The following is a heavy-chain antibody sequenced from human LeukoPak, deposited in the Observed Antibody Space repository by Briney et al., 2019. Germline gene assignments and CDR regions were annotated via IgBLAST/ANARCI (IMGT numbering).Heavy chain of an antibody. CDR3: AREGYEDAFDI. J-gene: IGHJ3*02. D-gene: IGHD3-3*01. Sequence: GGSLRLSCAASGFSFSNFWMNWVRQAPGKALEWVANIKQEGTETHYMDSVKGRFTISRDNAKNSLYLQMNSLRAEDTAVYYCAREGYEDAFDIWGQGTMVTVSS. CDR2: IKQEGTET. CDR1: GFSFSNFW. V-gene: IGHV3-7*01.